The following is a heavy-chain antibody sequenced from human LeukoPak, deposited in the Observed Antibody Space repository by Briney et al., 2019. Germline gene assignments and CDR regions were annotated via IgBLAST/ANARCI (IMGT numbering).Heavy chain of an antibody. V-gene: IGHV4-31*03. CDR2: IYYSGST. J-gene: IGHJ4*02. Sequence: SQTLSLTCTVSGGSISSGGYYWSWIRQHPGDGLEWIGYIYYSGSTYYNPSLKSRVTISIDTSKNQFSLKLSSVTAADTAVYYCARAGGFFSPFDYWGQGTLVTVSS. D-gene: IGHD3-10*01. CDR1: GGSISSGGYY. CDR3: ARAGGFFSPFDY.